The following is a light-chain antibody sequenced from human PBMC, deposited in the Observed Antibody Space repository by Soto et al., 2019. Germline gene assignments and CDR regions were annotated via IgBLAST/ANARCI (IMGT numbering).Light chain of an antibody. J-gene: IGLJ1*01. Sequence: QSALTQPPSVSGSPGQSVTISCTGTSSDVGSYSRVSWYQQPPGTAPKLMIYEVSNRPSGVPDRFSGSKSGNTASLTISGLQPDDEADYYCNSYTSSNTYVFGTGTKLTVL. V-gene: IGLV2-18*02. CDR3: NSYTSSNTYV. CDR2: EVS. CDR1: SSDVGSYSR.